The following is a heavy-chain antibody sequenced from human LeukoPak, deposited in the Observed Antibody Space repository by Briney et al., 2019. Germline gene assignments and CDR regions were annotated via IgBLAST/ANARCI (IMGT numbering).Heavy chain of an antibody. D-gene: IGHD2-2*01. CDR1: GFSLSTSGVG. CDR2: IYWNDDK. CDR3: AHVFPYHCSSTSCLGYFDY. Sequence: GPTLVNPTQTLTLTCTFSGFSLSTSGVGVGWIRQPPGKALEWLALIYWNDDKRYSPSLKSRLTITKDTSKNQVVLTMTNMDPVDTATYYCAHVFPYHCSSTSCLGYFDYWGQGTLVTVSS. V-gene: IGHV2-5*01. J-gene: IGHJ4*02.